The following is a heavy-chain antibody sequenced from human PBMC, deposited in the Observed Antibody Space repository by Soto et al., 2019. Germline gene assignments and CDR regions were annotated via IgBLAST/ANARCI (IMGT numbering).Heavy chain of an antibody. D-gene: IGHD2-2*01. CDR2: INHSGST. CDR1: GGSFSGYY. J-gene: IGHJ6*02. CDR3: ERYCSSTSCYPANYYYYGMDV. V-gene: IGHV4-34*01. Sequence: PSQTLPLTCAVYGGSFSGYYWSLIRQPQGKGLEWIGEINHSGSTNYNPSLKSRVTISVDTSKNQFSLKLSSVTAADTAVYYCERYCSSTSCYPANYYYYGMDVWGQGTTVTRLL.